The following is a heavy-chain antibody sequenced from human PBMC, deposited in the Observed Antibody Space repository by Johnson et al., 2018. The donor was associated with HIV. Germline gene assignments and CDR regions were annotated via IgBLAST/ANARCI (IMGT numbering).Heavy chain of an antibody. CDR3: VRSASKYDAFDI. V-gene: IGHV3-74*01. CDR1: GFTFSSYW. Sequence: VQLVESGGGLVQPGGSLRLSCAASGFTFSSYWMHWVRQAPGKGLVWVSHINTDGRTTIYADSVKGRFPISRDNAKSTLYLQMNSLRAEDTAVYYCVRSASKYDAFDIWGQGTMVTVSS. CDR2: INTDGRTT. J-gene: IGHJ3*02.